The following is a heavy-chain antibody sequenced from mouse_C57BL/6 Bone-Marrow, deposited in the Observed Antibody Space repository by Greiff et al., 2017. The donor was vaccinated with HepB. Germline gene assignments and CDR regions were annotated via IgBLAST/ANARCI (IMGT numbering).Heavy chain of an antibody. CDR3: ARDYGSSLFDY. D-gene: IGHD1-1*01. J-gene: IGHJ2*01. V-gene: IGHV1-54*01. CDR1: GYAFTNYL. CDR2: INPGSGGT. Sequence: VQLQQSGAELVRPGTSVKVSCKASGYAFTNYLIEWVKQRPGQGLEWIGVINPGSGGTNNNEKFKGKATLTADKSSSTAYMQLSSLTSEYSAVYCCARDYGSSLFDYWGQGTTLTVAS.